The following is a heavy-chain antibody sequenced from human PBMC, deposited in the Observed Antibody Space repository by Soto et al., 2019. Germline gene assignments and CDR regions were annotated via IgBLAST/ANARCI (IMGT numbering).Heavy chain of an antibody. CDR1: GGTFSSYA. CDR3: ARYYRGITMVRGPRDY. D-gene: IGHD3-10*01. V-gene: IGHV1-69*13. Sequence: ASVKVSCKASGGTFSSYAISWVRQAPGQGLEWMGGIIPIFGTANYAQKFQGRVTITADESTSTAYMELSSLRSEDTAAYYCARYYRGITMVRGPRDYWGQGTLVTVSS. J-gene: IGHJ4*02. CDR2: IIPIFGTA.